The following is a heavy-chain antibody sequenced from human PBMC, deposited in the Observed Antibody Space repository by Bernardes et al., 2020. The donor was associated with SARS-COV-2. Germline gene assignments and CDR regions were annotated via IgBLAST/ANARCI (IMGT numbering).Heavy chain of an antibody. CDR1: GFSLSSSG. CDR2: ISTTSTTM. D-gene: IGHD1-1*01. J-gene: IGHJ5*02. Sequence: GGSLRLSRAASGFSLSSSGMNWVRQAPGKGPEWIAYISTTSTTMEYATAVRGRFTISRDNGKNSLYLQMTGLRDEDTALYYCARGQLGGAPLGQGTLVTVSS. CDR3: ARGQLGGAP. V-gene: IGHV3-48*02.